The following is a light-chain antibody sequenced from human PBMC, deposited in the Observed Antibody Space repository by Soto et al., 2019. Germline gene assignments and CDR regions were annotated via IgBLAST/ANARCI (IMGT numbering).Light chain of an antibody. J-gene: IGKJ2*01. CDR2: GAS. V-gene: IGKV3-20*01. CDR1: QSVSSSY. CDR3: QQYGSSPTYT. Sequence: EIVLTQSPGTLSLSPGERATLSCRASQSVSSSYLAWYQQKPGQAPRLLIYGASSSATGIPDRFSGSGSGTDFTLTISRLDPEDFAVYYCQQYGSSPTYTFGQGTKLEIK.